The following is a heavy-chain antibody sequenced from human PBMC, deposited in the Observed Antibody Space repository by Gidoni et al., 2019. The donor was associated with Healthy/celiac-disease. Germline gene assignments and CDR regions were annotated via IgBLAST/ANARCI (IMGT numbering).Heavy chain of an antibody. D-gene: IGHD6-13*01. J-gene: IGHJ4*02. CDR1: GGSISSSSYY. CDR3: ARHRIAAAGRGRDFDY. V-gene: IGHV4-39*01. CDR2: IYYSGST. Sequence: QLQLQESGPGLVKPSETLSLTCTVSGGSISSSSYYWGWIRQPPGKGLEWIGSIYYSGSTYYNPSLKSLVTISVDTSKNQFSLKLSSVTAADTAVYYCARHRIAAAGRGRDFDYWGQGTLVTVSS.